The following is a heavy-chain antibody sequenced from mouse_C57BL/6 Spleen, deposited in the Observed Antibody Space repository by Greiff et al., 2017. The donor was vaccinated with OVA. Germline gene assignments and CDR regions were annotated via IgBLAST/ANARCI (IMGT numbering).Heavy chain of an antibody. D-gene: IGHD1-1*02. V-gene: IGHV1-64*01. CDR2: IHPNSGST. CDR3: ARGGFSDWYFDV. Sequence: QVQLQQPGAELVKPGASVKLSCKASGYTFTSYWMHWVKQRPGQGLEWIGMIHPNSGSTNYNEKFKSKATLTVDKSSSTAYMQLSSLTSEDSAVYYCARGGFSDWYFDVWGTGTTVTVSS. CDR1: GYTFTSYW. J-gene: IGHJ1*03.